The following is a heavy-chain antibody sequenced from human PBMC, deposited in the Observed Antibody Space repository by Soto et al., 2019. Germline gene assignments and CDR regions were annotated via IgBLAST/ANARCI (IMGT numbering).Heavy chain of an antibody. J-gene: IGHJ6*02. CDR3: ARWANPQRLSSISLAQQDV. CDR2: IYYSGTT. V-gene: IGHV4-31*03. Sequence: SETLSLTCTVSGVSISSGAYYWSWIRQRPGKGLVWIGYIYYSGTTYYNPSLKSRVTMSVDTSKNQFSLRLSSVTAADTAVYYCARWANPQRLSSISLAQQDVWGQGTTVTVSS. CDR1: GVSISSGAYY. D-gene: IGHD2-2*01.